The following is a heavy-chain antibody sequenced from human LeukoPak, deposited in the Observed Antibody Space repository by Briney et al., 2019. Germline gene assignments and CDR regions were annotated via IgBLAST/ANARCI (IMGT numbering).Heavy chain of an antibody. Sequence: GGSLRLSCAASGFTFSSYAMHWVRQAPGKGLEWVAVIWYDGSNKYYADSVKGRFTISRDNSKNTLYLQMNSLRAEDTAVYYCARDESDFWSGYTPPWDVWGQGTTVTVSS. D-gene: IGHD3-3*01. V-gene: IGHV3-33*08. CDR3: ARDESDFWSGYTPPWDV. CDR2: IWYDGSNK. CDR1: GFTFSSYA. J-gene: IGHJ6*02.